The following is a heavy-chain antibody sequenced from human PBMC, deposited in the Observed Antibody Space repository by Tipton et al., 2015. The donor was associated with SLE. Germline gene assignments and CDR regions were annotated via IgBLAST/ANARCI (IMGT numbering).Heavy chain of an antibody. Sequence: LRLSCAVYGGSFSGYYWSWIRQPPGKGLEWIGEINHSGSTNYNPSLKSRVTISVDTSKNQFSLKLSSVTAADTAVYYCARGSIVGATWAFDIWGQGTMVTVSS. J-gene: IGHJ3*02. CDR2: INHSGST. V-gene: IGHV4-34*01. CDR1: GGSFSGYY. D-gene: IGHD1-26*01. CDR3: ARGSIVGATWAFDI.